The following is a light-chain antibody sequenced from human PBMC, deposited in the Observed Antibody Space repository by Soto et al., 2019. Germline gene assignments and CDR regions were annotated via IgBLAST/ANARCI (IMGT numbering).Light chain of an antibody. Sequence: DVQLTQSSSSLSASVGDRVIITCQASHSIANSLNWFQQKPGKAPELLISDSSHLEARVPSRFSGSRSETDFTLTISNLQPEDFATYYCQQYEDLPLTFGGGTRVEIK. CDR1: HSIANS. V-gene: IGKV1-33*01. CDR2: DSS. J-gene: IGKJ4*01. CDR3: QQYEDLPLT.